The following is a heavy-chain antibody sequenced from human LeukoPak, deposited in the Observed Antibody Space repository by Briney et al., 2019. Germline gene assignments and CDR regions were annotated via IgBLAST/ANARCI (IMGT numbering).Heavy chain of an antibody. Sequence: LPGGSLRLSCAASGFTFSSFVMSWVRQAPGKGLEWVSGISGSGDSTYYADSMRGRITISRDNAKNTLYLQMNSLRAEDTAVYYCANLGANYYFDYWAQGTLVTVSS. V-gene: IGHV3-23*01. D-gene: IGHD4/OR15-4a*01. CDR3: ANLGANYYFDY. CDR1: GFTFSSFV. J-gene: IGHJ4*02. CDR2: ISGSGDST.